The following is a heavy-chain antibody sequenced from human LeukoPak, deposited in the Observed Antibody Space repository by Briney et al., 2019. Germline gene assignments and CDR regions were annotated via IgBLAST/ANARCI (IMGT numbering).Heavy chain of an antibody. CDR2: ISSSSSYI. CDR1: GFTFSSYS. Sequence: GGSLRLSCAASGFTFSSYSMNWVRQAPGKGLEWVSSISSSSSYIYYADSVKGRFTISRDNAKNSLYLQMNSLSAEDTAVYYCGRAGPVTKDHFIDVWGKGTTVTVSS. CDR3: GRAGPVTKDHFIDV. D-gene: IGHD2-2*01. V-gene: IGHV3-21*01. J-gene: IGHJ6*03.